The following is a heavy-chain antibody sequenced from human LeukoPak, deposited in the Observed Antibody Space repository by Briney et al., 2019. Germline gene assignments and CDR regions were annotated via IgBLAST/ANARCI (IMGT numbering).Heavy chain of an antibody. CDR2: ISYDGSNK. CDR1: GFTFSSYG. Sequence: GRSLRLSCAASGFTFSSYGMHWVRQAPGKGLEWVTVISYDGSNKYYADSVKGRFTISRDNSKNTLYLQMNSLRAEDTAVYYCAKDLGGYCSGGSCYYGMDVWGQGTTVTVSS. D-gene: IGHD2-15*01. V-gene: IGHV3-30*18. J-gene: IGHJ6*02. CDR3: AKDLGGYCSGGSCYYGMDV.